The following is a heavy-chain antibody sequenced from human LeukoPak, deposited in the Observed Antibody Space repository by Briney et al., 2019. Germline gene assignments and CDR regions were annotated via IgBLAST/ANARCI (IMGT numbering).Heavy chain of an antibody. V-gene: IGHV4-39*01. CDR1: GGSISSSSYY. CDR3: ARYYDSSGYSLDAFDI. CDR2: IYYSGST. J-gene: IGHJ3*02. D-gene: IGHD3-22*01. Sequence: SETLSLTCTVSGGSISSSSYYWGWIRQPPGKGLEWIGSIYYSGSTYYNPSLKSRVTISVDTSKNQFSRKLSSVTAADTAVYYCARYYDSSGYSLDAFDIWAQGPMVTVSS.